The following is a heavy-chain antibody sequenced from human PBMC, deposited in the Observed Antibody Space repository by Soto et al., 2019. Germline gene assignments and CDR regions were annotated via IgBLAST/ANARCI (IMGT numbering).Heavy chain of an antibody. Sequence: GESLRLSCAGSGYNFGGFWMHWVRQAPGKGLVWVSRIDNGGTNTVYADAVKGRFTISRDNAKNTLYLQMNSLRAEDTAVYYCAKDRGRPDAFNIWGQGTMVTVSS. CDR2: IDNGGTNT. CDR3: AKDRGRPDAFNI. CDR1: GYNFGGFW. D-gene: IGHD3-10*01. J-gene: IGHJ3*02. V-gene: IGHV3-74*01.